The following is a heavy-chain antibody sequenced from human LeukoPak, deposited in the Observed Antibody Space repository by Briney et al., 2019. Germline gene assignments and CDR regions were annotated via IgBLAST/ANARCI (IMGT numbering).Heavy chain of an antibody. Sequence: SETLSLTCAVYGGSFSGYYWNWIRQPPGEGLEWIGEINHSGSTSYNTSLKSRVTISVDTSKNQFSLKLSSVTAADTAVYYCARGPRIAVAGRRSWFDPWGQGTLVSVSS. CDR3: ARGPRIAVAGRRSWFDP. CDR2: INHSGST. CDR1: GGSFSGYY. J-gene: IGHJ5*02. D-gene: IGHD6-19*01. V-gene: IGHV4-34*01.